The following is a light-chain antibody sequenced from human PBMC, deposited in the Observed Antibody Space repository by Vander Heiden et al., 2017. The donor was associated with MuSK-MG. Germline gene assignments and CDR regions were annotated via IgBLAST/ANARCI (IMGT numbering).Light chain of an antibody. Sequence: DTQMAHAPTTLSASVGDRVTITCRASQGINNYLAWFQQKPGKAPKSLIYGASSLQSGVPSRFSGSGSGTDFTLTISSLQPEDFASYFCQQYYSFPVTFGGGTKVEIK. CDR3: QQYYSFPVT. J-gene: IGKJ4*01. CDR1: QGINNY. V-gene: IGKV1-16*01. CDR2: GAS.